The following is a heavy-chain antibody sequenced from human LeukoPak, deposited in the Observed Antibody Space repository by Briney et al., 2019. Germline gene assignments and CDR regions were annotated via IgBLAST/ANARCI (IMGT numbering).Heavy chain of an antibody. J-gene: IGHJ4*02. CDR3: TRDGCYYYDSSGSYRAY. V-gene: IGHV1-18*01. D-gene: IGHD3-22*01. Sequence: ASVKVSCKASGYTFTSYGISWVRQAPGQGLEWMGWISAYNGNTNYAQKLQGRVTMTTDTSTSTAYMDLRSLRSDDTAVYYGTRDGCYYYDSSGSYRAYWGQGTLVTVSS. CDR2: ISAYNGNT. CDR1: GYTFTSYG.